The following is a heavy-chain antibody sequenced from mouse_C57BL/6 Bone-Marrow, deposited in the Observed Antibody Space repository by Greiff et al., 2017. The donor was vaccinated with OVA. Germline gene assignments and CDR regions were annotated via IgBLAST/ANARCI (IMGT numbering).Heavy chain of an antibody. Sequence: DVQLQESGPELVKPGASVKMSCKASGYTFTDYNMHWVKQSHGKSLEWIGYINPNNGGTSYNQKFKGKATLTVNKSSSTAYMELRSLTSEDSAVYYCARGEDFYDYDGDYWGQGTTLTVSS. CDR2: INPNNGGT. CDR3: ARGEDFYDYDGDY. V-gene: IGHV1-22*01. J-gene: IGHJ2*01. D-gene: IGHD2-4*01. CDR1: GYTFTDYN.